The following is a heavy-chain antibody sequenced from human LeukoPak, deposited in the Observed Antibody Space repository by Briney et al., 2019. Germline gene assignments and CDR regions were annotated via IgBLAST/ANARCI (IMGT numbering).Heavy chain of an antibody. Sequence: ASVKVSCKASGFALTTYNIVWLRQAPGQGLEWVGWINPNSGGTNYAQKFQGRVTMTRDTSISTAYMELSRLRSDDTAVFYCATSSGWKSNIDYWGQGTLVTVSS. CDR3: ATSSGWKSNIDY. J-gene: IGHJ4*02. CDR2: INPNSGGT. CDR1: GFALTTYN. V-gene: IGHV1-2*02. D-gene: IGHD6-19*01.